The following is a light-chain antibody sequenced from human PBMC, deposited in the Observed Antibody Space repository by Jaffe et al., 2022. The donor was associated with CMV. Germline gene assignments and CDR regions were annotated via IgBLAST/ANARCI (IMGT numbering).Light chain of an antibody. CDR3: QESYSTPPIT. V-gene: IGKV1-39*01. Sequence: DIQMTQSPSSLSASIGDRVTMTCRASQSISTHLNWYRQKPGKAPELLIHSASTLQSGVASRFSGSGSGTEFTLTISSVQLEDFAIYFCQESYSTPPITFGQGTRLDI. CDR2: SAS. CDR1: QSISTH. J-gene: IGKJ5*01.